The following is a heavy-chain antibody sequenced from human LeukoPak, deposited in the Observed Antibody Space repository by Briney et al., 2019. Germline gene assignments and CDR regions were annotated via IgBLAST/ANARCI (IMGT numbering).Heavy chain of an antibody. V-gene: IGHV1-24*01. CDR1: GDTLTELS. D-gene: IGHD2-15*01. CDR2: FDPEEGET. J-gene: IGHJ1*01. Sequence: ASVKVSCKLSGDTLTELSMHWGRQSPGKGLEWMGGFDPEEGETIYAQRFQGRVTMTEDTVTDTAHMELSSLTSEDTAVYYCATAGIVPDTGAEFLQHWGQGALVTVSS. CDR3: ATAGIVPDTGAEFLQH.